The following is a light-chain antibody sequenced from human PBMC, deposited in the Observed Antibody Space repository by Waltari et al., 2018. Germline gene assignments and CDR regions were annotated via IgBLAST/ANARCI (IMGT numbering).Light chain of an antibody. Sequence: QSALTQPASVSGSPGQSITISCTGTSSDVGRYNLVSWYQQHPGKAPKLMIYEVSKRPSGFSNRFSGSKSGNTASLTISGLQAEDEADYYCCSYAGSSTFVVFGGGTKLTVL. J-gene: IGLJ2*01. V-gene: IGLV2-23*02. CDR2: EVS. CDR3: CSYAGSSTFVV. CDR1: SSDVGRYNL.